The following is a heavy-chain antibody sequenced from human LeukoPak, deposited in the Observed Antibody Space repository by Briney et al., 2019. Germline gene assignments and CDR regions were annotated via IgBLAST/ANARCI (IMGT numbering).Heavy chain of an antibody. CDR3: ARKRGSSWDNDAFDI. D-gene: IGHD6-13*01. CDR1: GFTFSRYE. J-gene: IGHJ3*02. V-gene: IGHV3-48*03. Sequence: QSGGSLRLSCAASGFTFSRYEMNWVRQAPGKGLEWISYISSSGGTIHYAGSVKGRFTISRDNAKNSLFLQMYSLRAEDTAVYHCARKRGSSWDNDAFDIWGQGTMVTVSS. CDR2: ISSSGGTI.